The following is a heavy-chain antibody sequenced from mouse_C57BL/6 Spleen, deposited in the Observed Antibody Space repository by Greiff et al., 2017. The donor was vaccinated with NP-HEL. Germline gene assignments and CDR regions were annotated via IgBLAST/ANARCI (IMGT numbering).Heavy chain of an antibody. CDR2: IDPNSGGT. CDR1: GYTFTSYW. J-gene: IGHJ2*01. D-gene: IGHD1-1*01. V-gene: IGHV1-72*01. Sequence: VQLQQPGAELVKPGASVKLSCKASGYTFTSYWMHWVKQRPGRGLEWIGRIDPNSGGTKYNEKFKSKATLTVDKPSSTAYMQLSSLTSEDSAVYDCAKDYYGSSYYFDYWGQGTTLTVSS. CDR3: AKDYYGSSYYFDY.